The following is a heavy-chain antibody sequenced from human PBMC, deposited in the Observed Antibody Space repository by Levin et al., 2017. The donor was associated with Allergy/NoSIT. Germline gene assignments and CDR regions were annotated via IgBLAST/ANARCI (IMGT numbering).Heavy chain of an antibody. D-gene: IGHD6-13*01. CDR3: ARDSIAAAGKYNWFDP. V-gene: IGHV4-34*01. CDR2: INHSGST. J-gene: IGHJ5*02. CDR1: GGSFSGYY. Sequence: GSLRLSCAVYGGSFSGYYWSWIRQPPGKGLEWIGEINHSGSTNYNPSLKSRVTISVDTSKNQFSLKLSSVTAADTAVYYCARDSIAAAGKYNWFDPWGQGTLVTVSS.